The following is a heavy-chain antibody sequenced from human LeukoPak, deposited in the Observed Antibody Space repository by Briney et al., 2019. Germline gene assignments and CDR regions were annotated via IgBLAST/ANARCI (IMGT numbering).Heavy chain of an antibody. V-gene: IGHV3-53*01. D-gene: IGHD1-26*01. J-gene: IGHJ4*02. Sequence: PGGSLRLSCLTSGFTFSTNAMSWVRQAPGKGLEWVSIIYSGGSTSYADSVKGRFTISRDNSKNTLYLQMNSLRAEDTAVYYCARDVVGATYFDWGQGTLVTVSS. CDR2: IYSGGST. CDR1: GFTFSTNA. CDR3: ARDVVGATYFD.